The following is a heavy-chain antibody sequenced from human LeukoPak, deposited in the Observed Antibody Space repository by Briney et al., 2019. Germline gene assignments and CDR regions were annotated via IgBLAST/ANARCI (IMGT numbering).Heavy chain of an antibody. Sequence: GGSLRLSCAASGFTFSSYAMSWVRQAPGKGLECVSYIGSGGSPIYYADSVKGRFTISRDDAMKSLYLQMNSLRAEDTAVYYCATGPHYSDYEYYFDYWGQGTLVTVSS. CDR1: GFTFSSYA. CDR2: IGSGGSPI. V-gene: IGHV3-48*04. J-gene: IGHJ4*02. D-gene: IGHD4-11*01. CDR3: ATGPHYSDYEYYFDY.